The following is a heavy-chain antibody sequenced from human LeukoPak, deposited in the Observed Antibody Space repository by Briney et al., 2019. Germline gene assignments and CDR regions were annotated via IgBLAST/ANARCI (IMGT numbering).Heavy chain of an antibody. V-gene: IGHV1-69*04. J-gene: IGHJ4*02. D-gene: IGHD3-3*01. CDR3: AKDWNYDFWSGYPVYDYDILTGPYYFDY. CDR1: GGTFSSYA. CDR2: IIPILGIA. Sequence: APVKVSCKASGGTFSSYAISWVRQAPGQGLEWMGRIIPILGIANYAQKFQGRVTITADKSTSTAYMELSSLRSEDTAVYYCAKDWNYDFWSGYPVYDYDILTGPYYFDYWGQGTLVTVSS.